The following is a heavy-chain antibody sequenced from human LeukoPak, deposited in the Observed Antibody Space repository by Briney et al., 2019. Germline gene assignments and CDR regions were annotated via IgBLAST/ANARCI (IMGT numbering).Heavy chain of an antibody. J-gene: IGHJ3*02. CDR1: GFTFGDYA. CDR3: TRTAFYYDILTGYSAGAAFDI. D-gene: IGHD3-9*01. Sequence: GGSLRLSCTASGFTFGDYAMSWVRQAPGKGLEWVGFIRSKAYGGTTECAASVKGRFTISRDDSKSIAYLQMNSLKTEDTAVYYCTRTAFYYDILTGYSAGAAFDIWGQGTMVTVSS. CDR2: IRSKAYGGTT. V-gene: IGHV3-49*04.